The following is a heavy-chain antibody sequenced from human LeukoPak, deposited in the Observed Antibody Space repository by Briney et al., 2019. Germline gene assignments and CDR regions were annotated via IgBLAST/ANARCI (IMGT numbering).Heavy chain of an antibody. V-gene: IGHV3-30*18. CDR2: ISYDGSNK. D-gene: IGHD2-2*01. J-gene: IGHJ6*04. Sequence: GGSLRLSCAASGFTFSSYGMLWVRQAPGKGLEGVAVISYDGSNKYYADSVKGRFTISRDNSKNTLYLQMNSLRAEDTAVYYCAKEVVPAARYYYYGMAVWGKGTTVTVSS. CDR1: GFTFSSYG. CDR3: AKEVVPAARYYYYGMAV.